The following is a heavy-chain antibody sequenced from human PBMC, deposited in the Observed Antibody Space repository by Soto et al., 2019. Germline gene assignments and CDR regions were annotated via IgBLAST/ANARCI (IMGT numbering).Heavy chain of an antibody. CDR1: GFTFSSYW. CDR3: ASVAATMGYYYYYYMDV. D-gene: IGHD5-12*01. CDR2: IKQDGSEK. J-gene: IGHJ6*03. Sequence: EVQLVESGGGLVQPGGSLRLSCAASGFTFSSYWMSWVRQAPGKGLEWVANIKQDGSEKYYVDSVKGRFTICKDNAKNSLYLQMNSLRAEDTAVYYCASVAATMGYYYYYYMDVWGKGTTVTVSS. V-gene: IGHV3-7*01.